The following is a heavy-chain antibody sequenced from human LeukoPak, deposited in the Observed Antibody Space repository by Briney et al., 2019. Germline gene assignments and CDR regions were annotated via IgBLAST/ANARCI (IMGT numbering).Heavy chain of an antibody. CDR3: ARRSTQVVPAATHYYYYYMDV. D-gene: IGHD2-2*01. Sequence: ASVKVSCKASGYTFTSYGISWVRQAPGQGLEWMGWINPNSGGTNYAQKFQGRVTMTRDTSISTAYMELSRLRSDDTAVYYCARRSTQVVPAATHYYYYYMDVWGKGTTVTVSS. CDR2: INPNSGGT. J-gene: IGHJ6*03. CDR1: GYTFTSYG. V-gene: IGHV1-2*02.